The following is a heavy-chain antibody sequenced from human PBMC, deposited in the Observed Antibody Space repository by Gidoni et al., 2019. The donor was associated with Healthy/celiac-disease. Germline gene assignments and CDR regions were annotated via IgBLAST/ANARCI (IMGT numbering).Heavy chain of an antibody. CDR1: GGPFSSYA. Sequence: QVQLVQSGAEVKKPGSSVKVSCKASGGPFSSYAISWVRQAPGQGLEWMGGIIPIFGTANYAQKFQGRVTITADESTSTAYMELSSLRSEDTAVYYCARDLSGERRDGYNPPPGPFDYWGQGTLVTVSS. V-gene: IGHV1-69*01. CDR3: ARDLSGERRDGYNPPPGPFDY. CDR2: IIPIFGTA. J-gene: IGHJ4*02. D-gene: IGHD5-12*01.